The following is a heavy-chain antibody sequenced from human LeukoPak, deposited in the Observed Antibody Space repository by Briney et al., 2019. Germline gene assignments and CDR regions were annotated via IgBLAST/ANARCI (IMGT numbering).Heavy chain of an antibody. CDR1: GFTFSSYE. Sequence: GGSLRLSCAASGFTFSSYEMNWVRQAPGKGLEWVSVISGSGGSTYYADSVKGRFTISRDNSKSTLYLQMDSLRAEDTAVYYCAKDNAKYYDSSGSKIDYWGQGTLVTVSS. J-gene: IGHJ4*02. CDR3: AKDNAKYYDSSGSKIDY. CDR2: ISGSGGST. D-gene: IGHD3-22*01. V-gene: IGHV3-23*01.